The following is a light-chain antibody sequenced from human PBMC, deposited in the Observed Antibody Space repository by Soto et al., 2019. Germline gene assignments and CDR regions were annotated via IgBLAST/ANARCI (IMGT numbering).Light chain of an antibody. V-gene: IGLV2-8*01. CDR2: EVT. J-gene: IGLJ2*01. Sequence: QSALTQPPSASGSPGQSVTISCTGTSGDIGGYDYVSWYQQHPGKAPKLMIYEVTKRPLGVPDRFSGSKSGNTASLTVSGLQAEDEADYYCGAWDNRLSAVVFGGGTKVTVL. CDR3: GAWDNRLSAVV. CDR1: SGDIGGYDY.